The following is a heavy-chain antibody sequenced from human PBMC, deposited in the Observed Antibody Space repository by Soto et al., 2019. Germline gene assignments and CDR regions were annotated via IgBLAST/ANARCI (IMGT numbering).Heavy chain of an antibody. CDR1: GFTFSSYS. J-gene: IGHJ5*02. CDR2: ISSSSSYI. D-gene: IGHD5-12*01. CDR3: ARDRGDGYRQNWFDP. V-gene: IGHV3-21*01. Sequence: GGSLRLSCAASGFTFSSYSMHWVRQAPGKGLELVSSISSSSSYIYYADSVKGRFTISRDNAKNSLYLQMNSLRAEDTAVYYCARDRGDGYRQNWFDPWGQGTLVTVSS.